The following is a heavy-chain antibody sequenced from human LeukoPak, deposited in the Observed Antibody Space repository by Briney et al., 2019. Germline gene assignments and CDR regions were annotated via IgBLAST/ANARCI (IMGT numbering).Heavy chain of an antibody. CDR3: ARASTTVTTLDAFDI. CDR1: GFTFGSYA. D-gene: IGHD4-17*01. CDR2: ISSNGGST. V-gene: IGHV3-64*01. Sequence: GGSLRLSCAASGFTFGSYAMHWVRQAPGKGLEYVSAISSNGGSTYYANSVKGRFTISRDNSKNTLYLQMGSLRAEDMAVYYCARASTTVTTLDAFDIWGQGTMVTVSS. J-gene: IGHJ3*02.